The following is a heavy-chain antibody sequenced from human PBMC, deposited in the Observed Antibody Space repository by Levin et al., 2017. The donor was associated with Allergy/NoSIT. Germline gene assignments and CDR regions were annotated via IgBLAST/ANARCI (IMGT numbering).Heavy chain of an antibody. CDR1: GGSFSGSY. CDR3: ARGSGAARPLAPTYYGMDV. V-gene: IGHV4-34*01. D-gene: IGHD6-6*01. J-gene: IGHJ6*02. CDR2: INHSGST. Sequence: SQTLSLTCAVYGGSFSGSYWSWIRQPPGKGLEWIGEINHSGSTNYNPSLKSRVTISVDTSKNQFSLKLSSVTAADTAVYYCARGSGAARPLAPTYYGMDVWGQGTTVTVSS.